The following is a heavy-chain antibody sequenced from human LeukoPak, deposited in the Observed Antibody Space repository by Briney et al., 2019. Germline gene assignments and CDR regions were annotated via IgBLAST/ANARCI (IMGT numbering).Heavy chain of an antibody. J-gene: IGHJ4*02. CDR3: ARDQGYGAYGLDY. CDR1: GGTFSSND. D-gene: IGHD5-12*01. Sequence: GASVKVSCKASGGTFSSNDISWVRQAPGQGLEWMGRIVPLFGTRSYAQKFQGRVTITTDESTNTSYMELTSLTSEDTAVCYCARDQGYGAYGLDYWGQGTLVTVSS. CDR2: IVPLFGTR. V-gene: IGHV1-69*05.